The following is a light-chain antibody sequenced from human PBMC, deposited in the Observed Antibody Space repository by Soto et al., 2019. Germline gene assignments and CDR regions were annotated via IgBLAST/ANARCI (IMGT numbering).Light chain of an antibody. CDR3: QQRSNWPAT. CDR1: QSVGSSS. V-gene: IGKV3D-20*02. Sequence: EIVLTQSPGTVSLSPGERATLSCRASQSVGSSSLGWYQQKPGQAPRLLIYDASNRATGIPARFSGSGSGTDFTLTISSLEPEDFAVYYCQQRSNWPATFGQGTKVDIK. CDR2: DAS. J-gene: IGKJ1*01.